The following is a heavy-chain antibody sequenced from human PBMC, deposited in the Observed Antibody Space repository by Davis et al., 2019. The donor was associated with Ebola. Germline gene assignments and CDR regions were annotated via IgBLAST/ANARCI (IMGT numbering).Heavy chain of an antibody. CDR2: IYYSGST. V-gene: IGHV4-59*08. Sequence: PSETLSLTCTVSGGSISSYYWSWIRQPPGKGLEWIGYIYYSGSTNYNPSLKSRVTISVDTSKNQFSLKLSSVTAADTAVYYCARRLAVAVQEWFDPWGQGTLVTVSS. J-gene: IGHJ5*02. CDR1: GGSISSYY. CDR3: ARRLAVAVQEWFDP. D-gene: IGHD6-19*01.